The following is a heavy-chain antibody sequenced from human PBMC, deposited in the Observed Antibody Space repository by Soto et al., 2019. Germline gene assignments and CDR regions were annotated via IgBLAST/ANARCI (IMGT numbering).Heavy chain of an antibody. Sequence: QITLKESGPTLVKPTQTLTLTCSFSAFSLTTGVGVGWIRQSPEKALEWLALIFWDDDKRYSPSLKSRLTITKDTSKTQVVLTLTNMDPVDTATYYCARILTGTGGHFDYWGQGTLVTVSS. V-gene: IGHV2-5*02. CDR1: AFSLTTGVG. CDR3: ARILTGTGGHFDY. D-gene: IGHD2-8*02. J-gene: IGHJ4*02. CDR2: IFWDDDK.